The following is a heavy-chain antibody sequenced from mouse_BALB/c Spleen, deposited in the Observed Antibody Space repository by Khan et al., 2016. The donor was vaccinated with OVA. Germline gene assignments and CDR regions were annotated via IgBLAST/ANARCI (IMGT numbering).Heavy chain of an antibody. CDR2: IYPSDSYS. V-gene: IGHV1-69*02. J-gene: IGHJ2*01. Sequence: QVQLQQSGAELVRPGASVKLSCKASGYTFTNYWINWVKQRPGQGLEWIGNIYPSDSYSNYNQKFKDKATLTVDKSSSAAYMQLSSPTSEDSAVYYCTRVDPGDFDYWGKGTTLTVS. CDR1: GYTFTNYW. CDR3: TRVDPGDFDY.